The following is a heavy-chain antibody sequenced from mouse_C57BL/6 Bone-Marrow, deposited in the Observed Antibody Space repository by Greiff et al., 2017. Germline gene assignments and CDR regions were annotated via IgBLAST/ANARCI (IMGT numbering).Heavy chain of an antibody. J-gene: IGHJ1*03. Sequence: QVQLKQSGAELMKPGASVKLSCKATGYTFTGYWIEWVKQRPGHGLEWIGEILPGSGSTNYNEKFKGKATFTADTSSNTAYMQLSSLTTEDSAISYCARKGNAANWDRYWYFDVWGTGTTVTVSS. D-gene: IGHD4-1*01. V-gene: IGHV1-9*01. CDR2: ILPGSGST. CDR1: GYTFTGYW. CDR3: ARKGNAANWDRYWYFDV.